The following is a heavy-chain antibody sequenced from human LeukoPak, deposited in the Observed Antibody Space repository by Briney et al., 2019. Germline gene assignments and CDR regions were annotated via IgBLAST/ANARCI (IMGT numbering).Heavy chain of an antibody. CDR2: INPSSGNT. Sequence: ASVNVSCKASGYTFISYYIHWVRQAPGQGLEWMGLINPSSGNTPYAQQLQGRVTMTRDTSTSTVYMELSSLRSEDTAVYYCARHSLIGTTPFDYWGQGTLVTVPS. CDR3: ARHSLIGTTPFDY. V-gene: IGHV1-46*01. D-gene: IGHD1-20*01. J-gene: IGHJ4*02. CDR1: GYTFISYY.